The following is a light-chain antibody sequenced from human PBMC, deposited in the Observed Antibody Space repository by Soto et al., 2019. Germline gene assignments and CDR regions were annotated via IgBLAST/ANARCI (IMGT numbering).Light chain of an antibody. CDR1: SSNIGSNY. CDR2: NDY. V-gene: IGLV1-44*01. CDR3: AVWDSSLNGRV. Sequence: QSVLTQPTSASGTPGQRVSISCSGTSSNIGSNYVFWYQQLPGAAPKLLIYNDYQRPSGVPDRFSGSKSGTAASLAIGGLQSGDEADYYCAVWDSSLNGRVFGGGTKLTVL. J-gene: IGLJ3*02.